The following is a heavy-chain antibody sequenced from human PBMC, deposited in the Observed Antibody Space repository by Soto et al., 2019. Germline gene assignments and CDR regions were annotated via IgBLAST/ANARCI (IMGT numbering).Heavy chain of an antibody. CDR3: ARGYCSGGSCGDAFDI. V-gene: IGHV4-31*03. CDR2: IYYSGST. CDR1: GGSISSGGYY. Sequence: SETLSLTCTVSGGSISSGGYYWSWIRQHPGKGLEWIGYIYYSGSTYYNPSLKSRVTISVDTSKNQFSLKLSSVTAADTAVYYCARGYCSGGSCGDAFDIWGQGTMVTVSS. J-gene: IGHJ3*02. D-gene: IGHD2-15*01.